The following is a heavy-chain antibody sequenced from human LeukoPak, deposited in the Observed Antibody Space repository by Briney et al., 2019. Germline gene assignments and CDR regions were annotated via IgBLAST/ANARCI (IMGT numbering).Heavy chain of an antibody. D-gene: IGHD5-24*01. CDR1: GFTFSSYS. J-gene: IGHJ4*02. CDR3: ARDRMEMATAYDY. CDR2: ISSSSSYI. Sequence: GGSLRLTCAASGFTFSSYSVNWVRQAPGKGLEWVSSISSSSSYIYYADSVKGRFTISRDNAKNSLYLQMNSLRAEDTAVYYCARDRMEMATAYDYWGQGTLVTVSS. V-gene: IGHV3-21*01.